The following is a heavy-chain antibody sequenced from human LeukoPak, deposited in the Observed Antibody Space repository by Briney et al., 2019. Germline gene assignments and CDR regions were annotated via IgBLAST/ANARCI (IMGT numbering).Heavy chain of an antibody. J-gene: IGHJ4*02. CDR1: GGSISSSSYY. CDR2: IYYSGST. V-gene: IGHV4-39*01. D-gene: IGHD5-18*01. Sequence: SETLSLTCTVSGGSISSSSYYWGWIRQPPGKGLEWIGSIYYSGSTYYNPSLKSRVTVSVGTSKNQFSLRLNSVTAADTAVYYCARRRSGNSYVDYWGQGTLVTVSS. CDR3: ARRRSGNSYVDY.